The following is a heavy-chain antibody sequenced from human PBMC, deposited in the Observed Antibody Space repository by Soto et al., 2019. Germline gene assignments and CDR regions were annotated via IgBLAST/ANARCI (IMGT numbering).Heavy chain of an antibody. CDR2: IYYSGST. CDR1: GGSISSYY. Sequence: SETLSLTCTVSGGSISSYYWTWIRQPPGKGLELIWYIYYSGSTNYNPSLKSRVTISVATSKTQFSLKLSSVTAADTALYYCASGPLNGSGSYRPNWFDPWGQGTLVTVSS. J-gene: IGHJ5*02. CDR3: ASGPLNGSGSYRPNWFDP. V-gene: IGHV4-59*08. D-gene: IGHD3-10*01.